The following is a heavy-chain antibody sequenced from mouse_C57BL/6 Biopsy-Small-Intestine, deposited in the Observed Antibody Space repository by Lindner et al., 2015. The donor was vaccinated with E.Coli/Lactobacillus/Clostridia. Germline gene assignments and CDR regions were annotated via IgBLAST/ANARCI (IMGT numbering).Heavy chain of an antibody. J-gene: IGHJ2*01. V-gene: IGHV1-62-2*01. CDR3: ARHGEGICYGNFFFDY. Sequence: VQLQESGAELVKPGASVKLSCKASGYTFTEHTIHWVKQRSGQGLEWIGWFYPGSNSIKYNEKFKDKATLTADKSSNTVYMELSRLTSEDSAVYFCARHGEGICYGNFFFDYWGQGTTLTVSS. CDR1: GYTFTEHT. D-gene: IGHD2-1*01. CDR2: FYPGSNSI.